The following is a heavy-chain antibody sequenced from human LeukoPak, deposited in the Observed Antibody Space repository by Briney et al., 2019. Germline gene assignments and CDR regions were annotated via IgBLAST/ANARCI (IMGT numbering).Heavy chain of an antibody. D-gene: IGHD7-27*01. CDR3: ARELGRNAFDI. Sequence: ASVKVSCKASGGTFSSYAISWIRQAPGQGPECMGWINPNSGGTNYAQKFQGRITMTRDTSISTAYMELSRLTSDDTAIYFCARELGRNAFDIWGQGTMVTVSP. V-gene: IGHV1-2*02. CDR2: INPNSGGT. CDR1: GGTFSSYA. J-gene: IGHJ3*02.